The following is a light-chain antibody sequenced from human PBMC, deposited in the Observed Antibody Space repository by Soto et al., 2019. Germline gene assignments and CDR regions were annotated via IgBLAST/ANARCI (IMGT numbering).Light chain of an antibody. V-gene: IGKV3-15*01. CDR1: QSVSSN. Sequence: EIVMTQSPVTLSVSPGERATLSCRASQSVSSNLAWYQQKPGQAPRLLIYGASTRATGIPARFSGGGSGTEFTLTISSLQSEDFAVYYCQQYNNWPPWTFGQGTKVEI. CDR2: GAS. J-gene: IGKJ1*01. CDR3: QQYNNWPPWT.